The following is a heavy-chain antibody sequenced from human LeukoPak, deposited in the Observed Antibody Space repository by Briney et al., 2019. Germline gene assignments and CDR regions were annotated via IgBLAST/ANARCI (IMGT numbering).Heavy chain of an antibody. J-gene: IGHJ5*02. CDR1: GGSISSYY. CDR3: ARLGYYGSGRGGNWFDP. Sequence: SETLSLTCTVSGGSISSYYWSWIRQPPGKGLEWIGYIYYSGSTDYNPSLKSRVTISVDTSKNQFSLKLSSVTAADTAVYYCARLGYYGSGRGGNWFDPWGQGTLVTVSS. D-gene: IGHD3-10*01. CDR2: IYYSGST. V-gene: IGHV4-59*08.